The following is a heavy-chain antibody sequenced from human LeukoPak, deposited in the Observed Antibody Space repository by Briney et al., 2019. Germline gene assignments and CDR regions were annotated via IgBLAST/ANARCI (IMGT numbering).Heavy chain of an antibody. J-gene: IGHJ4*02. CDR2: ISARGDVI. CDR1: GFIFSDYY. Sequence: GGSLRLSCASSGFIFSDYYMSWIRQVPGKGLEWIAYISARGDVIYSVDSVKGRFTISRDNAKSLLYLQMNSLRGDDTAVYYCARVTSGLDYWGQGTLVTVSS. CDR3: ARVTSGLDY. V-gene: IGHV3-11*01.